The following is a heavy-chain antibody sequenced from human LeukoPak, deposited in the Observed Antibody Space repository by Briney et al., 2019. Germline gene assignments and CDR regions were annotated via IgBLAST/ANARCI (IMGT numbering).Heavy chain of an antibody. D-gene: IGHD2-15*01. CDR3: ARGADGSYTLFDY. V-gene: IGHV3-48*01. J-gene: IGHJ4*02. CDR1: VYILSSYN. CDR2: ISGDSGSI. Sequence: GRSLRLSYAASVYILSSYNITCVRQAPGKGLECISYISGDSGSIYYGDSVKGRFPISRDNAKNSLYLQINSLRAEDTAVYYCARGADGSYTLFDYWGQGALVTVSS.